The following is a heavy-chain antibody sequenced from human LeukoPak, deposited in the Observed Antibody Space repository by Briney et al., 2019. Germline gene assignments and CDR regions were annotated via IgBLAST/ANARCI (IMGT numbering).Heavy chain of an antibody. CDR1: GFIFSSSG. CDR3: AKGYLGLPNYFDY. D-gene: IGHD7-27*01. CDR2: ISYDGSNK. Sequence: GGSLRLSCAASGFIFSSSGMHWVRQAPGKGLEWVSVISYDGSNKYYADSVKGRFTISRDDSKNTLYLQMNSLRAEDTAVYYCAKGYLGLPNYFDYWGQGTLVTVSS. J-gene: IGHJ4*02. V-gene: IGHV3-30*18.